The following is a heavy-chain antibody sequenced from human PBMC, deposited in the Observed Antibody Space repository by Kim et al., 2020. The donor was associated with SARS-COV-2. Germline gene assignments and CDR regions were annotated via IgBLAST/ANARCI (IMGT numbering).Heavy chain of an antibody. V-gene: IGHV3-7*05. J-gene: IGHJ4*02. Sequence: GGSLRLSCAASGFSFATSWMTWVRQAPGKGLEWVARIRKEGRDKYYVDSVKGRFIISRDNARNSVFLQMNSLRAEDTAIYYCASIDYGDSYWGQGTSVP. CDR2: IRKEGRDK. CDR1: GFSFATSW. D-gene: IGHD4-17*01. CDR3: ASIDYGDSY.